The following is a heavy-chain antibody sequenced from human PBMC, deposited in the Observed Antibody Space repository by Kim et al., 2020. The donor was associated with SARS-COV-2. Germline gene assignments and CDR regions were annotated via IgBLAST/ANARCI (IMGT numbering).Heavy chain of an antibody. D-gene: IGHD4-17*01. CDR2: ISYDGSNK. Sequence: GGSLRLSCAASGFTFSSYAMHWVRQAPGKGLEWVAVISYDGSNKYYADSVKGRFTISRDNSKNTLYLQMNSLRAEDTAVYYCARDLGLNSRDDYGDFNRDYWGQGTLVTVSS. V-gene: IGHV3-30-3*01. CDR1: GFTFSSYA. CDR3: ARDLGLNSRDDYGDFNRDY. J-gene: IGHJ4*02.